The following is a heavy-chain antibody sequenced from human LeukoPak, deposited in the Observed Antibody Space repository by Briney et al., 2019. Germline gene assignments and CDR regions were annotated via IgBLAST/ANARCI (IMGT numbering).Heavy chain of an antibody. J-gene: IGHJ4*02. D-gene: IGHD6-6*01. CDR2: IYSGGST. V-gene: IGHV3-53*01. Sequence: SGGSLRLSCAASGFTVSSNYMSWVRQAPGKGLEWVSVIYSGGSTYYADSVKGRFTISRDNSKNTLYLQMNSLRAEDTAVYYYARGQIAAPPDYWGQGTLVTVSS. CDR1: GFTVSSNY. CDR3: ARGQIAAPPDY.